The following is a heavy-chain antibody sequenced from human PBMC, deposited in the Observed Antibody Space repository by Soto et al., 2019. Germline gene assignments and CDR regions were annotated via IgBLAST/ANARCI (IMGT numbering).Heavy chain of an antibody. V-gene: IGHV1-18*01. D-gene: IGHD5-12*01. J-gene: IGHJ6*02. CDR1: GYTFTRSG. Sequence: QVQLVQSGAEVQKPGASVKVSCKASGYTFTRSGISWVRQAPGQGLEWMGWISTYNGDTNYAQTFQDRVTMTTDTSTSTAYMELRSLRSDDTAVYYCAREGVAPYYYDGKDVWGQGTPVSVSS. CDR3: AREGVAPYYYDGKDV. CDR2: ISTYNGDT.